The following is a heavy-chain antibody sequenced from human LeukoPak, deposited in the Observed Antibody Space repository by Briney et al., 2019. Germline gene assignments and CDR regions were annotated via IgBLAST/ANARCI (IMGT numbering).Heavy chain of an antibody. Sequence: ASVKVSCKASGYTFTSYAMHWVRQAPGQRLEWMGWINAGNGNTKYSQKFQGRVTITRDTSASTAYMELTSLRSDDTAVYYCAKAPNYSGSGSPLFDYWGQGTLVTVSS. V-gene: IGHV1-3*01. CDR1: GYTFTSYA. CDR2: INAGNGNT. J-gene: IGHJ4*02. D-gene: IGHD3-10*01. CDR3: AKAPNYSGSGSPLFDY.